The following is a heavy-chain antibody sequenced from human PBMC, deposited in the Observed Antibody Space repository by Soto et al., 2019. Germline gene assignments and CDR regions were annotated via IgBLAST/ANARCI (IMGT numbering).Heavy chain of an antibody. D-gene: IGHD6-13*01. CDR1: VDSASSNIAA. Sequence: SQTLSLTCAISVDSASSNIAAWNWIRQSPSRGLEWLGRTYYRSKWYNDYAVSVKSRITINPDTSKNQFCLQLNSVTPEDTAVYYCASALLAVAGTTYLIYFDFWGQGTLGTGFS. CDR3: ASALLAVAGTTYLIYFDF. J-gene: IGHJ4*02. CDR2: TYYRSKWYN. V-gene: IGHV6-1*01.